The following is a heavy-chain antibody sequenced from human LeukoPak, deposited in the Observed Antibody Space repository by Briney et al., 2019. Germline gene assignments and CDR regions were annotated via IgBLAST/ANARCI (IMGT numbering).Heavy chain of an antibody. CDR3: AKDYSILMVRGVYDY. J-gene: IGHJ4*02. D-gene: IGHD3-10*01. CDR1: GFTFSSYG. Sequence: GGSLRLSCAASGFTFSSYGMHWVRQAPGKGLEWVAVIWYDGSNKYYADSVKGRFTISRDNSKNTLYLQMNSLRAEDTAGYYCAKDYSILMVRGVYDYWGQGTLVTVSS. V-gene: IGHV3-33*06. CDR2: IWYDGSNK.